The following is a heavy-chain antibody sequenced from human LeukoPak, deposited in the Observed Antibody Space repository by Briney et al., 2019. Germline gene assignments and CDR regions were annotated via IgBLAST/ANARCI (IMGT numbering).Heavy chain of an antibody. CDR2: LSARGDST. Sequence: GGSLRLSCAASGFTLSSYGMSWVRQAPAKGLEWVSTLSARGDSTYYVDSVKGRFTISRDNSKNTLYLQMDSLRAEDTAVHFCAKRDCSDNNCYFVNWGQGTLVTVSS. V-gene: IGHV3-23*01. J-gene: IGHJ4*02. D-gene: IGHD1-20*01. CDR1: GFTLSSYG. CDR3: AKRDCSDNNCYFVN.